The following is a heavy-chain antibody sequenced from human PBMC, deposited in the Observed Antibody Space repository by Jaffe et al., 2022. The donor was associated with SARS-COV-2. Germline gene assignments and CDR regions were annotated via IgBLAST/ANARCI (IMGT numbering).Heavy chain of an antibody. CDR3: ARSHGGLIFWDN. CDR1: GGSIINYY. Sequence: QVQLQESGPGLVKPSETLSLTCTVSGGSIINYYWGWIRQPPGKGLEWIAYNLYGGTTYYNPSLESRVTISVDTSKNQFSLKVTSVTAADTAVYYCARSHGGLIFWDNWGQGTLVTVSS. D-gene: IGHD3-9*01. CDR2: NLYGGTT. V-gene: IGHV4-59*01. J-gene: IGHJ4*02.